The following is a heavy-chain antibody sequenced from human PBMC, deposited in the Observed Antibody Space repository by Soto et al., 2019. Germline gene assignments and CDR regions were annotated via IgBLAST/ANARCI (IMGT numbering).Heavy chain of an antibody. CDR1: GFTFGDYA. V-gene: IGHV3-49*03. CDR3: ARYTYTSRYSYYGMDV. J-gene: IGHJ6*02. D-gene: IGHD6-13*01. Sequence: AGGSLRLSCTTSGFTFGDYAMSWFRQAPGKGLEWVGVVRSKAYGGTTDYAASVKGRFDISRDDSKSIAYLQMNSVTTEDTAVYFCARYTYTSRYSYYGMDVWGHGTTVTRLL. CDR2: VRSKAYGGTT.